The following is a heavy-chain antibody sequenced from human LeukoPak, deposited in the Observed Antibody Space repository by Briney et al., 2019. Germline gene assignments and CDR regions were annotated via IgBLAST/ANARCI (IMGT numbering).Heavy chain of an antibody. CDR3: ATTVSGGAAAGTFDY. V-gene: IGHV3-30*02. J-gene: IGHJ4*02. CDR1: GFTFSSYG. CDR2: IPYDGSSQ. Sequence: GGSLRLSCATSGFTFSSYGMHWVRQAPGKGLEWVAFIPYDGSSQYYADSVKGRFTISRDNAKNSLYLQMNSLRAEDTAVYYCATTVSGGAAAGTFDYWGQGTLVTVSS. D-gene: IGHD6-13*01.